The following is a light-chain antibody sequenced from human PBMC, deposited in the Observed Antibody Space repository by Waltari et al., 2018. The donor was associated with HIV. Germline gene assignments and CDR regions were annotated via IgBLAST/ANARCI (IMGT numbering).Light chain of an antibody. CDR3: HQYSDWPFT. CDR1: QRLGTN. CDR2: GAS. Sequence: EKVMTQSPATLSVSPGESATLSCRASQRLGTNLAWYQERPGQAPRVLIYGASTRATGVPDRFSGSGSGTEFTLTISGLQSEDFAVYYCHQYSDWPFTFGPGTKVDI. J-gene: IGKJ3*01. V-gene: IGKV3-15*01.